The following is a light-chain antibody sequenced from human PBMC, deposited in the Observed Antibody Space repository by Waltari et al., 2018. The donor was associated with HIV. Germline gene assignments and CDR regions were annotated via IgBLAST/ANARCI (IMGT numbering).Light chain of an antibody. V-gene: IGLV2-23*02. Sequence: HSALTQPASVSWSPGQSITIPGTATSNDVGGFALVSWYQHHPGKAPKLIIFEVNKRPSGVSNRFSGSKSGNTASLTISGLQTEDETDYYCCSYARSRSLLFGGGTKLTVL. J-gene: IGLJ2*01. CDR1: SNDVGGFAL. CDR2: EVN. CDR3: CSYARSRSLL.